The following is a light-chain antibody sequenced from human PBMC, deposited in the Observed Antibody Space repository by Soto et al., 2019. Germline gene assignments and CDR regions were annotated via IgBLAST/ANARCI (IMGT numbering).Light chain of an antibody. V-gene: IGLV2-14*01. CDR3: ASYTNSYTWV. J-gene: IGLJ3*02. CDR1: SNDVGAYDH. CDR2: EVS. Sequence: QSALTQPASVSGSPGQSITISCTGTSNDVGAYDHVSWYQQHPGEVPKLMIYEVSSRPSGVSARFAGSKSGNLASLTISGLQAEDEADYYCASYTNSYTWVFGGGTKVTVL.